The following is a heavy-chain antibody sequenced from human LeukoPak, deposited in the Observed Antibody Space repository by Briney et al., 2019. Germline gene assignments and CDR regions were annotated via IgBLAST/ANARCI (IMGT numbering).Heavy chain of an antibody. CDR2: INSDGTSL. V-gene: IGHV3-74*03. CDR1: GFTLNTYW. J-gene: IGHJ6*02. CDR3: TKDLRYDYYYVDYYYYGMDV. D-gene: IGHD3-16*01. Sequence: GGSLRLSCAASGFTLNTYWMNWVRQAPGKGLVWVSRINSDGTSLTYADSVKGRFTVSRDNAKNTLYLQMNSLRAEDTAVYYCTKDLRYDYYYVDYYYYGMDVWGQGTTVTVSS.